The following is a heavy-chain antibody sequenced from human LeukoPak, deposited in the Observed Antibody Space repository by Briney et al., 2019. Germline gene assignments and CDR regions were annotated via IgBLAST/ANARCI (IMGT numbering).Heavy chain of an antibody. Sequence: GGSLRLSCAASGFTFTNHAMHWVRQAPGEGLEWVSIISYDGSNKYYADSVKGRFTISRDNAKNSLYLQMNSLRAEDTAVYYCARGYTNFDYWGQGTLVTVSS. D-gene: IGHD5-18*01. V-gene: IGHV3-30-3*01. CDR2: ISYDGSNK. CDR1: GFTFTNHA. CDR3: ARGYTNFDY. J-gene: IGHJ4*02.